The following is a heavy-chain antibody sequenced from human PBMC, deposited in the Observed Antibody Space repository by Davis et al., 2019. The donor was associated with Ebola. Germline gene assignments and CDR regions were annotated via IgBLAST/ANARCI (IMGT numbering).Heavy chain of an antibody. CDR3: AREAGATTRIYDS. V-gene: IGHV1-18*01. D-gene: IGHD1-26*01. J-gene: IGHJ5*01. Sequence: ASVKVSCKASSYTFTSYGISWVQQAPGQGLEWMGWISAYNGNTNYAQKLQGRVTMTTDTSRSTAYMGLRSLRSDDTAVYYCAREAGATTRIYDSWGQGTLVTVSS. CDR2: ISAYNGNT. CDR1: SYTFTSYG.